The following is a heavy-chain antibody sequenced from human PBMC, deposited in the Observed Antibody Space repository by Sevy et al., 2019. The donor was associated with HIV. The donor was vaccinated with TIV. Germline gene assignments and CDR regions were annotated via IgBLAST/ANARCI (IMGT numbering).Heavy chain of an antibody. CDR2: ISGSGGST. CDR3: AKVPDFGVVIYWFDP. CDR1: GFTFSSYA. V-gene: IGHV3-23*01. Sequence: GGSLRLPCAASGFTFSSYAMSWVRQAPGKGLEWVSAISGSGGSTYYADSVKGRFTISRDNSKNTLYLQMNSLRAEDTAVYYCAKVPDFGVVIYWFDPWGQGTLVTVSS. D-gene: IGHD3-3*01. J-gene: IGHJ5*02.